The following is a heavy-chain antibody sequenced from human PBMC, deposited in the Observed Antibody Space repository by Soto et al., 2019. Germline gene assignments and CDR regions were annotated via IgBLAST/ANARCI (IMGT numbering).Heavy chain of an antibody. CDR3: AIRNDGSYYPLDH. V-gene: IGHV3-23*01. D-gene: IGHD1-1*01. Sequence: GGSLRLSCAASGFTFNTYGVTWVRQAPGKGLEWVSITRGSGGATDYADSVKGRFAISRDNSKNTLYLQMNSLRAEDTAVYFCAIRNDGSYYPLDHWGQRTLVTVSS. J-gene: IGHJ5*02. CDR1: GFTFNTYG. CDR2: TRGSGGAT.